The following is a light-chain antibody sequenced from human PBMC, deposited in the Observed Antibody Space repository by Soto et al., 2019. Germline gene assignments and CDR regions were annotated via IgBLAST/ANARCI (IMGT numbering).Light chain of an antibody. CDR3: CSYAGSRTYV. V-gene: IGLV2-23*01. Sequence: QSALTQPASVSGSPGQSITISCTGTSSDVGSYNLVSWYQQHPGKAPKHMIYEGSKRPSGVSNRLSGSKSGNTASLTISGLQAEDEADYYCCSYAGSRTYVFGTGTKLTVL. CDR2: EGS. J-gene: IGLJ1*01. CDR1: SSDVGSYNL.